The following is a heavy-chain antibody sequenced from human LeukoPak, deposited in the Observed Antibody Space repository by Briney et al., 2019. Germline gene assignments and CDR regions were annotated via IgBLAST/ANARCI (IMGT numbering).Heavy chain of an antibody. V-gene: IGHV1-2*02. Sequence: GASVKVSCKASGYTFTGYYMHWVRQAPGQGLEWMGWINPNSGGTNYAQKFQGRVTMTRDTSISTAYMELSRLRSDDTAVYCCARGAFKITFGGVMTHFDYWGQGTLVTVSS. D-gene: IGHD3-16*01. J-gene: IGHJ4*02. CDR1: GYTFTGYY. CDR3: ARGAFKITFGGVMTHFDY. CDR2: INPNSGGT.